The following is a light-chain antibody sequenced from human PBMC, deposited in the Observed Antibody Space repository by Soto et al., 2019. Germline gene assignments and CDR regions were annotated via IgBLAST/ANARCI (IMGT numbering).Light chain of an antibody. CDR2: AAS. CDR3: QKTYNMPRT. J-gene: IGKJ3*01. V-gene: IGKV1-39*01. CDR1: HSISRH. Sequence: DIQITRSTSSLSVSLGDRVTITCRASHSISRHLNWYQQKPGKAPRLLIYAASSLQSGVPSRFSGSGSGTDFILTITSLQPEDSATYYCQKTYNMPRTCGTGHKGAIK.